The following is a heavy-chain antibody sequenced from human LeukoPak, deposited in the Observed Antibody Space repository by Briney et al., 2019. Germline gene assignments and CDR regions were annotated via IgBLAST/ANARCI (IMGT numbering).Heavy chain of an antibody. CDR2: IYYSGST. D-gene: IGHD6-13*01. CDR3: ARRAPYSSSWYPYYYYYGMDV. Sequence: SETLSLTCTISGGSISSYYWSWIRQPPGKGLEWIGYIYYSGSTNYNPSLKSRVTISVDTSKNQFSLKLSSVTAADTAVCYCARRAPYSSSWYPYYYYYGMDVWGQGTTVTVSS. J-gene: IGHJ6*02. CDR1: GGSISSYY. V-gene: IGHV4-59*08.